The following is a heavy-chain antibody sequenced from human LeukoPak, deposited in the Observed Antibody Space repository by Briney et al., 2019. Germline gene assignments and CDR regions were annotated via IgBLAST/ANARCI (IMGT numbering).Heavy chain of an antibody. CDR3: ARVYYYDSSGYAVGIDP. Sequence: RPSETLSLTCTVSGGSISSYYWSWIRQPPGKGLEWIGYIYYSGSTNYNPSLKSRDTISVDTSKNQFSLKLSSVTAADTAVYYCARVYYYDSSGYAVGIDPWGQGTLVTVSS. V-gene: IGHV4-59*01. CDR2: IYYSGST. J-gene: IGHJ5*02. D-gene: IGHD3-22*01. CDR1: GGSISSYY.